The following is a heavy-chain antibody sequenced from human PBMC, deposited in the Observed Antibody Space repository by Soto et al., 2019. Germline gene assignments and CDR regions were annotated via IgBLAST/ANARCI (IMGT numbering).Heavy chain of an antibody. J-gene: IGHJ2*01. D-gene: IGHD3-3*01. V-gene: IGHV1-18*01. CDR1: GYTLTSYG. Sequence: GASVKVSCKASGYTLTSYGISWVRQAPGQGLEWMGWISAYNGNTNYAQKLQGRVTMTTDTSTSTAYMELRSLRSDDTAVYYCARSRAIFGVVIDWYFDLWGRGTLVTVSS. CDR3: ARSRAIFGVVIDWYFDL. CDR2: ISAYNGNT.